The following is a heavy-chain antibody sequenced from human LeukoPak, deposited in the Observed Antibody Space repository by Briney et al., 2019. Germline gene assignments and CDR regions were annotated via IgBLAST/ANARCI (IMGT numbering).Heavy chain of an antibody. V-gene: IGHV4-34*01. Sequence: SETLSLTCAVYGGSFSGYYWSWIRQPPGEGLEWIGEINHSGSTNCNPSLKSRVTISVDTSKNQFSLKLSSVTAADTAVYYCARGQYSSSWYDYYMDVWGKGTTVTVSS. CDR3: ARGQYSSSWYDYYMDV. CDR1: GGSFSGYY. D-gene: IGHD6-13*01. CDR2: INHSGST. J-gene: IGHJ6*03.